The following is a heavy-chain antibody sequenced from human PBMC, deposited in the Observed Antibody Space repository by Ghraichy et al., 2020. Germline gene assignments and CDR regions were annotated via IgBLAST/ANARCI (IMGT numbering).Heavy chain of an antibody. D-gene: IGHD4/OR15-4a*01. V-gene: IGHV3-7*03. CDR3: ARGEGFYGAFDY. CDR1: GFPFSNFW. J-gene: IGHJ4*02. CDR2: IQQDGSEK. Sequence: LSLTCAVSGFPFSNFWMSWVRQAPGKGLEWVASIQQDGSEKYYVDSVKGRFTFSRDNAKNSLYVQMNSLRAEDTAVYYCARGEGFYGAFDYWGQGTLVTVSS.